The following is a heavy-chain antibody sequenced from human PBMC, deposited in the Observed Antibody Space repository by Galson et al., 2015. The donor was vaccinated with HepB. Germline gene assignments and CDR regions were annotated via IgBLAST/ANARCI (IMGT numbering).Heavy chain of an antibody. Sequence: EPLFLTCTVSGGSISSSIYYWGRIRQPPGKGLACIGCIDYSGSTYYNLSLKSRVTMAVDTSKNQFPLKLGSVTDADTAVYFCGRVEQQLVSYWGQGTLVTVSS. CDR3: GRVEQQLVSY. J-gene: IGHJ4*02. V-gene: IGHV4-39*06. CDR2: IDYSGST. CDR1: GGSISSSIYY. D-gene: IGHD6-13*01.